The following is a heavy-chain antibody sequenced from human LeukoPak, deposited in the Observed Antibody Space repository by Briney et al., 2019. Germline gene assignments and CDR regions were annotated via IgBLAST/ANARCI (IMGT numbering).Heavy chain of an antibody. D-gene: IGHD2-15*01. V-gene: IGHV3-74*01. Sequence: GGSLRLSCVVSGFSFTTYWMHWVRQAPGKGLVWVSRINSDGGTTIYAGSVKGRFTISRDNAKNTLYLQMRSLRADDSAVYYCARGFEGYPFGWWFDPWGQGTRVTVSS. CDR3: ARGFEGYPFGWWFDP. CDR2: INSDGGTT. J-gene: IGHJ5*02. CDR1: GFSFTTYW.